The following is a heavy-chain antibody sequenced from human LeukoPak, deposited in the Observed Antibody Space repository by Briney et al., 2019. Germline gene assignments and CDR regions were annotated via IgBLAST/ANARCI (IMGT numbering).Heavy chain of an antibody. CDR2: ISGRDGNT. CDR3: AKDRIVMSGFFDY. D-gene: IGHD6-19*01. Sequence: PGGSLRLSCAASGFTFSSHLMHWVRQAPGKGLEWVSGISGRDGNTYYADSVKGRFTISRDNSKNTLYLQMISLRVEDTAIYYCAKDRIVMSGFFDYWGQGTLVTVSS. J-gene: IGHJ4*02. V-gene: IGHV3-23*01. CDR1: GFTFSSHL.